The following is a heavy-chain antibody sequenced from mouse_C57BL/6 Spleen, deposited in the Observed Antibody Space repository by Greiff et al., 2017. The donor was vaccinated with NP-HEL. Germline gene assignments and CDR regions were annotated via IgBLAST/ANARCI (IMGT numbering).Heavy chain of an antibody. CDR2: IDPSDSYT. D-gene: IGHD1-1*01. V-gene: IGHV1-50*01. CDR1: GYTFTSYW. J-gene: IGHJ1*03. Sequence: QVHVKQPGAELVKPGASVKLSCKASGYTFTSYWMQWVKQRPGQGLEWIGEIDPSDSYTNYNQKFKGKATLTVDTSSSTAYMQLSSLTSEDSAVYYCARGTTVPLRYFDVWGTGTTVTVSS. CDR3: ARGTTVPLRYFDV.